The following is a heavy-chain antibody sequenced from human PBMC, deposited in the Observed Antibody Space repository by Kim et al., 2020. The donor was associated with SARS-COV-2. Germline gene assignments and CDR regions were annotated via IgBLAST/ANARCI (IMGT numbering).Heavy chain of an antibody. CDR3: ASFTPAAMPCYYYYGMDV. D-gene: IGHD2-2*01. Sequence: GGSLRLSCAASGFTFSSYWMSWVRQAPGKGLEWVANIKQDGSEKYYVDSVKGRFTISRDNAKNSLYLQMNSLRAEDTAVYYCASFTPAAMPCYYYYGMDVWGQGTTVTASS. V-gene: IGHV3-7*03. CDR2: IKQDGSEK. J-gene: IGHJ6*02. CDR1: GFTFSSYW.